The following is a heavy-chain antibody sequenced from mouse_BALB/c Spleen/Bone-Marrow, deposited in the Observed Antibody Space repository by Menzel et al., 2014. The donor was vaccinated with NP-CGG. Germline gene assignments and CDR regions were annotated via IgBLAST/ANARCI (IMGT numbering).Heavy chain of an antibody. Sequence: EVQLVESGGGLVKPGGSLKLSCAASGFAFSSYDMSWVRQTPEKRLEWVAYISSGGSNTYYPDSVKGRFTISRDNAKNTLYLQMSSLKSEDTAMYYCARHQRYYAMDYWGQGTSVTVST. J-gene: IGHJ4*01. V-gene: IGHV5-12-1*01. CDR2: ISSGGSNT. CDR3: ARHQRYYAMDY. CDR1: GFAFSSYD.